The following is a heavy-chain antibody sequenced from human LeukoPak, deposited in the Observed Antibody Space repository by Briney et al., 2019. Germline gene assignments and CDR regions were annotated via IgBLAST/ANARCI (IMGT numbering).Heavy chain of an antibody. V-gene: IGHV3-23*01. CDR3: ARDSGYYYDSSGSLGFDY. D-gene: IGHD3-22*01. CDR1: GFTFGTST. Sequence: GGSLRLSCTTSGFTFGTSTMTWVRQAPGKGLEWVAIISCSGGGTYYADSVKGRFIVSRDFAKSTLFLQMNSLRVEDTAVYYCARDSGYYYDSSGSLGFDYWGQGTLVTVSS. J-gene: IGHJ4*02. CDR2: ISCSGGGT.